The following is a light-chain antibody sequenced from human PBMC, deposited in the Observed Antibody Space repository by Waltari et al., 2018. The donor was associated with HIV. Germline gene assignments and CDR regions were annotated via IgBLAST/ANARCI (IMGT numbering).Light chain of an antibody. CDR3: QQYKTWPLT. CDR2: GAS. CDR1: QNVFSD. V-gene: IGKV3-15*01. Sequence: EPVMTQSPGTLSASPGGRATRSCRASQNVFSDLAWYHQKPAQPPRLLIFGASKRATGVPARFSGSGSGTEFTLTITSLQTEDYGLYHCQQYKTWPLTFGQGTRVEIK. J-gene: IGKJ1*01.